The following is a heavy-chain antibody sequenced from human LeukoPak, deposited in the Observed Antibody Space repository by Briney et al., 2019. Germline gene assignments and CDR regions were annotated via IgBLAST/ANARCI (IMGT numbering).Heavy chain of an antibody. J-gene: IGHJ6*02. Sequence: TLCLTCTVSGGSISSGGYYWSWMRQHPGKGLEWIGYSYYSGSTYYNPSLKSRVTISVDTSKNQFSLKLSSVTAADTAVYYCARDHDYGDYSYGMDVWGQGTTVTVPS. CDR3: ARDHDYGDYSYGMDV. CDR1: GGSISSGGYY. D-gene: IGHD4-17*01. CDR2: SYYSGST. V-gene: IGHV4-31*03.